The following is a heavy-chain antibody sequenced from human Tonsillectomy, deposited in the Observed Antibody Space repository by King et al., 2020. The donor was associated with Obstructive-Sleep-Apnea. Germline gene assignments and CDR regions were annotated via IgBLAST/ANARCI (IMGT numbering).Heavy chain of an antibody. CDR3: ARRGVVVVTAIDPPDY. D-gene: IGHD2-21*02. J-gene: IGHJ4*02. Sequence: VQLVESGAEVKKPGASVKVSCTASGYTFTSYYIHWVRQAPGQGLEWMGIINPSGGSTNYAQKFQGRVTMTRDTSTSTVYMELSSLRSEDTAVYYCARRGVVVVTAIDPPDYWGQGTLVTVSS. V-gene: IGHV1-46*01. CDR2: INPSGGST. CDR1: GYTFTSYY.